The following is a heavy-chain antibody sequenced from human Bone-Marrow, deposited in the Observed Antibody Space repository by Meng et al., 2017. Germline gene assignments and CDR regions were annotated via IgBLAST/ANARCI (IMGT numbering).Heavy chain of an antibody. V-gene: IGHV4-34*01. D-gene: IGHD4-11*01. CDR2: INHSGST. Sequence: QGGLQEWGAGRLKPSGTRSLTGVVSGGSFSDYYWGWIRQPPGKGLEWIGEINHSGSTNYNPSLESRATISVDTSQNNLSLKLSSVTAADSAVYYCARGPTTMAHDFDYWGQGTLVTVSS. CDR1: GGSFSDYY. CDR3: ARGPTTMAHDFDY. J-gene: IGHJ4*02.